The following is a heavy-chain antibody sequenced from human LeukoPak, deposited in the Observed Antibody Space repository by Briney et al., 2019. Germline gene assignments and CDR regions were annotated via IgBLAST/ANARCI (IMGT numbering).Heavy chain of an antibody. CDR1: GFTFSSYA. D-gene: IGHD3-22*01. Sequence: PGRSLRLSCAASGFTFSSYAMHWVRQAPGKGLEWVAVISYDGSNKYYADSVKGRFTISRDNSKNTLYLQMNSLRAEDTAVYYCAKSYDSSGYYSWAFDLWGQGTMVTVSS. CDR2: ISYDGSNK. J-gene: IGHJ3*01. CDR3: AKSYDSSGYYSWAFDL. V-gene: IGHV3-30-3*02.